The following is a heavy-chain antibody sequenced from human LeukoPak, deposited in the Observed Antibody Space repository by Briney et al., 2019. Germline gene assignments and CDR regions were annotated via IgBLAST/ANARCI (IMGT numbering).Heavy chain of an antibody. CDR1: GFTFSSYG. CDR2: IWYDGSNK. V-gene: IGHV3-33*03. D-gene: IGHD3-3*01. Sequence: GGSLRLSCAASGFTFSSYGMHWVRQAPGRGLEWVAVIWYDGSNKYYADSVKGRFTISRDNAKNSLYLQMNSLRAEDTAVYYCARRQFLADIYYYYGLDVWGQGTTVTVSS. CDR3: ARRQFLADIYYYYGLDV. J-gene: IGHJ6*02.